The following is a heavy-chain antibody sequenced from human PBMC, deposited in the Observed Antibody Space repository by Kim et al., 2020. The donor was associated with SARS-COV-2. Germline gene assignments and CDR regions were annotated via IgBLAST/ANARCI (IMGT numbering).Heavy chain of an antibody. CDR2: IWYDGSNK. V-gene: IGHV3-33*01. D-gene: IGHD2-21*01. CDR3: ASQSSRPYCGGDCPVDY. Sequence: GGSLRLSCAASGFTFSSYGMHWVRQAPGKGLEWVAVIWYDGSNKYYADSVKGRFIISRDNSKNTLYLQMNSLRAEDTAVYYCASQSSRPYCGGDCPVDYWGQGTLVTVSS. CDR1: GFTFSSYG. J-gene: IGHJ4*02.